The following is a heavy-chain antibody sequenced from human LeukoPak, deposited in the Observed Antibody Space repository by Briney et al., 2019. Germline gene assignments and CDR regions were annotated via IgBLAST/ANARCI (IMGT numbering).Heavy chain of an antibody. Sequence: PSQTLSLTCTVSGGSISSGDYYWSWIRQPPGKGLEWIGYIYYSGSTYYNPSLKSRVTISVDTSKNQFSLKLSSVTAADTAVYYCARSLGWFGDPGFVDPWGQGTLVTVSS. D-gene: IGHD3-10*01. CDR3: ARSLGWFGDPGFVDP. J-gene: IGHJ5*02. CDR2: IYYSGST. V-gene: IGHV4-30-4*01. CDR1: GGSISSGDYY.